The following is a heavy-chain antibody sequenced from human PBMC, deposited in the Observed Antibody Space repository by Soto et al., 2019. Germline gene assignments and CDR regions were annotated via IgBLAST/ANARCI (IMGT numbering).Heavy chain of an antibody. D-gene: IGHD2-2*01. V-gene: IGHV1-18*01. CDR1: GYTFIKYG. CDR2: ISAYNGNT. Sequence: QVQLVQSGAEVKKPGASVKVSCKASGYTFIKYGITWVRQAPAQGLEWMGWISAYNGNTNYAQKLQGRVTVTTDTSTSTAYMELRSLGSDGTAVYYCARNILVPAAQGWYYFDYWGQGTVVTVSS. CDR3: ARNILVPAAQGWYYFDY. J-gene: IGHJ4*02.